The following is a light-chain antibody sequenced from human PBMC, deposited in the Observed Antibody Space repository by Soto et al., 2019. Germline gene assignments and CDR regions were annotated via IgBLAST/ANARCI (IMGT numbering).Light chain of an antibody. J-gene: IGKJ5*01. Sequence: IVISQSPFTLSVSQGERATLSCRASQSVSIKLAWYQQKPGQAPRLLIYDTSTRATGIPARFSGSGSGTEFTLTISSLQSEDFAVYYCQQYNNWPPITFGQGTRLEV. CDR2: DTS. CDR1: QSVSIK. V-gene: IGKV3-15*01. CDR3: QQYNNWPPIT.